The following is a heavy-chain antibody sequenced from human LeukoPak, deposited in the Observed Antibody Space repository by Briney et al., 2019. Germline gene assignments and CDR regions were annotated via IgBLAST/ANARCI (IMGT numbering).Heavy chain of an antibody. CDR2: FDPEDGET. D-gene: IGHD3-22*01. CDR3: ARDLPYYYDSSGYYRPSLGY. CDR1: GYTLTEMS. V-gene: IGHV1-24*01. J-gene: IGHJ4*02. Sequence: ASVKVSCKVSGYTLTEMSIHWVRQAPGGALEWMGGFDPEDGETVYAPKFQGRVTMTTDTSTSTAYMELRSLRSDDTAVYYCARDLPYYYDSSGYYRPSLGYWGQGTLVTVSS.